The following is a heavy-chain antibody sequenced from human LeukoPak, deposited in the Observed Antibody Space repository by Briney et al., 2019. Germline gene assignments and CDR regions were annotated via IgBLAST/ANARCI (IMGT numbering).Heavy chain of an antibody. CDR2: ISSSSSYI. D-gene: IGHD4-11*01. CDR3: ARDALQVDY. Sequence: PGGSLRLSCAASGFTFSSYSMNWVRQVPGKGLEWVSSISSSSSYIYYADSVKGRFTISRDNAKNSLYLQTNSLRAEDTAVYYCARDALQVDYWGQGTLVTVSS. V-gene: IGHV3-21*01. CDR1: GFTFSSYS. J-gene: IGHJ4*02.